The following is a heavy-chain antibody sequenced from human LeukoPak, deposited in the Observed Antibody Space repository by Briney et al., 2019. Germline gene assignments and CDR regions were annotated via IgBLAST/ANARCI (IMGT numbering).Heavy chain of an antibody. CDR2: INPNSGGT. J-gene: IGHJ5*02. Sequence: VASVKVSCKASGYTFTSYGISWVRQAPGQGLEWMGWINPNSGGTNYAQKFQGRVTMTRDTSISTAYMELSRLRSDDTAVYYCARAHFQRNIVVVPAAILDWFDPWGQGTLVTVSS. V-gene: IGHV1-2*02. CDR1: GYTFTSYG. D-gene: IGHD2-2*02. CDR3: ARAHFQRNIVVVPAAILDWFDP.